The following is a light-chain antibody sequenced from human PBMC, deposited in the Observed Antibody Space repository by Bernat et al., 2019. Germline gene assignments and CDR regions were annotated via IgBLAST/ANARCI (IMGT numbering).Light chain of an antibody. CDR3: GTWDTTRGREGV. V-gene: IGLV1-51*01. CDR2: DNN. J-gene: IGLJ1*01. Sequence: QPVLTQPPSVSAASGQRVTISCSGRISNIGTNYVSWYQQLPGTAPKLLIYDNNKRPSGIPDRFSGSKSGTSATLDINELQTGDEADYYCGTWDTTRGREGVFGTGTKVTVL. CDR1: ISNIGTNY.